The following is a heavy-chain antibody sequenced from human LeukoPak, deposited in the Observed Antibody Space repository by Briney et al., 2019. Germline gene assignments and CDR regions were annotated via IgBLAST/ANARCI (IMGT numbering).Heavy chain of an antibody. J-gene: IGHJ4*02. D-gene: IGHD5-18*01. CDR2: IYYSGST. CDR1: GGSISSSFYY. V-gene: IGHV4-39*01. CDR3: ARHNTAMVSYYFDF. Sequence: SETLSLTCTVSGGSISSSFYYWGWVRQPPGTGLEWIGSIYYSGSTYYNPSLKSRATISVDTSKNQFSLKLTSVTAAHTAVYYCARHNTAMVSYYFDFWGQGTLVTVSS.